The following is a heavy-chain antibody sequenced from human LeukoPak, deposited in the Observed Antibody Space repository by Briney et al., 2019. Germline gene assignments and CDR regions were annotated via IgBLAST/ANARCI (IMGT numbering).Heavy chain of an antibody. CDR3: AKRADYYDSSGALYDAFDP. D-gene: IGHD3-22*01. CDR1: GFIFRTYG. V-gene: IGHV3-30*02. J-gene: IGHJ3*01. Sequence: GGSLTLSCAASGFIFRTYGMHWGGQAPGKGLEWVTFIRYDGSDKYYADSVKGRFTISRDNSKNTLFLQMNSLRVEDTAVYYCAKRADYYDSSGALYDAFDPWGQGTMVTVSS. CDR2: IRYDGSDK.